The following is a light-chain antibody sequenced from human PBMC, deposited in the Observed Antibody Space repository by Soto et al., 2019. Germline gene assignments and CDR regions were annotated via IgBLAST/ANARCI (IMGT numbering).Light chain of an antibody. CDR3: QQYSTWPRT. CDR2: GAS. Sequence: ETVMTQFPATLSVSPGDRVTLSCRASQSVSSDVAWYEQKPGQSPRILIFGASTRESSIPARFTGSRSGTECSRTISSLQSEDVAVDYCQQYSTWPRTFGQGTKVDIK. CDR1: QSVSSD. J-gene: IGKJ1*01. V-gene: IGKV3-15*01.